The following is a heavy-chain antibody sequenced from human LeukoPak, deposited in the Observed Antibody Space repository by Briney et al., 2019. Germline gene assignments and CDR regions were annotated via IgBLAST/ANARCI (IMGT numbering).Heavy chain of an antibody. D-gene: IGHD1-1*01. CDR3: AGERGRSGPGRY. J-gene: IGHJ4*02. CDR1: GFTFSTYG. V-gene: IGHV3-30*03. Sequence: GGSLRLSCAASGFTFSTYGMHWVRQAPGKGLEWVAVISYDGSNKYYTDSVKGRFTISRDNSKNTLYLQMNSLRAEDTAVYYCAGERGRSGPGRYWGQGTLVTVSS. CDR2: ISYDGSNK.